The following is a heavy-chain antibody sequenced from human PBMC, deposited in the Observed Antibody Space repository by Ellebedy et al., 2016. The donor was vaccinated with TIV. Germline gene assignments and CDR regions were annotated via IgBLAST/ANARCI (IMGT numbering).Heavy chain of an antibody. J-gene: IGHJ5*02. CDR1: GFSFSDHY. CDR2: IIPSGTTI. CDR3: ARDRVGGFDH. D-gene: IGHD1-26*01. Sequence: GGSLRLXCAASGFSFSDHYMTWIRQAPGKGLEWVSYIIPSGTTIYYSDSVKGRFTISRDKSKNTLSLQMDSLRVEDTAVYYCARDRVGGFDHWGQGTLVTVSS. V-gene: IGHV3-11*04.